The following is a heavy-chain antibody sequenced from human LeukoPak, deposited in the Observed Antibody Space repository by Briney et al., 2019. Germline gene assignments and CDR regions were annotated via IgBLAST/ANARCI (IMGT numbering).Heavy chain of an antibody. J-gene: IGHJ3*02. V-gene: IGHV3-30*02. CDR2: IRYDGSYK. D-gene: IGHD6-6*01. CDR1: GFTFSSYG. Sequence: HTGGSLRLSCAASGFTFSSYGMHWVRQAPGKGLEWVAFIRYDGSYKYYADSVKGRFTISRDNSKNTLYLQMNSLRAEDTAVYYCAKDYYSSSLDPFDIWGQGTMVTVSS. CDR3: AKDYYSSSLDPFDI.